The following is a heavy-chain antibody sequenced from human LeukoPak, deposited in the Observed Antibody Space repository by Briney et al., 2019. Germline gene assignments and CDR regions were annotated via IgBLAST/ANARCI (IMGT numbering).Heavy chain of an antibody. CDR3: ARDAHRRYDISTGYYWS. CDR2: IKQDGSEK. CDR1: GFTFSSYW. D-gene: IGHD3-9*01. J-gene: IGHJ5*02. V-gene: IGHV3-7*01. Sequence: GGSLRLSCAASGFTFSSYWMSWVRQAPGQGLAWVANIKQDGSEKYYVDSVKGRFTTSRDNAKNSLSLQMNSLRAEDTAVYYCARDAHRRYDISTGYYWSWGQGTLVTVSS.